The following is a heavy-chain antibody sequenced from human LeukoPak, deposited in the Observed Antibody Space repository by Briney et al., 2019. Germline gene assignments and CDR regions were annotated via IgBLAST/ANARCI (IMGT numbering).Heavy chain of an antibody. D-gene: IGHD2-2*01. CDR3: VRTRLSDHIVPAAERADDACDM. J-gene: IGHJ3*02. CDR2: IHYSGST. Sequence: SETLSLTCTVSGGSISSSRYYWGWIRQPPGKGLEWIGSIHYSGSTYYNSSLKSRVTVSVDTSENQFSLKLSSVAAADTAGYFCVRTRLSDHIVPAAERADDACDMWGQGTMVTVSS. V-gene: IGHV4-39*07. CDR1: GGSISSSRYY.